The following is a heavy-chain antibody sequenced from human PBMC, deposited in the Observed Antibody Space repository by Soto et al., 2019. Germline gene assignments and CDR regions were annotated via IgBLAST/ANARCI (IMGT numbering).Heavy chain of an antibody. V-gene: IGHV3-33*01. Sequence: PVGSLRLSCAASGFTFSSYGMHWVRQAPGKGLEWVAVIWYDGSNKYYADSVKGRFTISRDNSKNTLYLQMNGLRAEDTAVYYCARDFSQYYYDSSGYYYGPLVYWGQGTLVTVSS. CDR1: GFTFSSYG. D-gene: IGHD3-22*01. J-gene: IGHJ4*02. CDR3: ARDFSQYYYDSSGYYYGPLVY. CDR2: IWYDGSNK.